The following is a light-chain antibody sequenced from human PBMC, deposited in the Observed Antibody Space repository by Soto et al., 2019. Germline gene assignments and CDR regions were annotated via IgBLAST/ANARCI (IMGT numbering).Light chain of an antibody. CDR3: EQNDKWSPLT. CDR2: GAS. J-gene: IGKJ2*01. V-gene: IGKV3-11*01. Sequence: IVLTQSPATLSLSPGERAALSCRASQTLSKDFAWYQQRPGQAPKLLIYGASTRAPGVPARFSGRGSGTDFTLSTRGLEPQDISVYYCEQNDKWSPLTFGKGPRGEIK. CDR1: QTLSKD.